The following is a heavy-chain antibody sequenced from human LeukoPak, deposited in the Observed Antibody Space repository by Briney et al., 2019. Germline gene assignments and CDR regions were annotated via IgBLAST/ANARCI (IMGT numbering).Heavy chain of an antibody. J-gene: IGHJ4*02. CDR3: ARVVGGSYYN. CDR1: GGSVSGYY. CDR2: IYYSGST. V-gene: IGHV4-59*02. D-gene: IGHD1-26*01. Sequence: SETLSLTCTVSGGSVSGYYWSWIRQPPGKGLEWIGYIYYSGSTNYNPSLKSRVTISVDTSKNQFSLKLSSVTAADTAVYYCARVVGGSYYNWGQGTLVTVSS.